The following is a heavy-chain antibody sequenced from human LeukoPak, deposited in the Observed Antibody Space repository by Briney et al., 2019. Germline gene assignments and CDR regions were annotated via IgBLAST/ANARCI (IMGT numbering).Heavy chain of an antibody. Sequence: PSETLSLTCTVSGGSISGYYWSWIRQPPGKGLEWIGYIYNSGSANYNPSLKSRVTISEDMSINQFSLKLSSVTAADTAVYYCARRPPGLSYYNGMDIWGQGTTVTVSS. J-gene: IGHJ6*02. CDR1: GGSISGYY. V-gene: IGHV4-59*08. CDR2: IYNSGSA. CDR3: ARRPPGLSYYNGMDI.